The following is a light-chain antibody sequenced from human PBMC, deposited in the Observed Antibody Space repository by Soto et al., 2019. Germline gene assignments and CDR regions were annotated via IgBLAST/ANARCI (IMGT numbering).Light chain of an antibody. CDR2: NTN. Sequence: QTVVTQEPSFSVSPGGTVTLTWGLSSGSVSTDYYPSWYQQTPGQAPRTLIYNTNTRSSGVPDRFSGSILGNKAALTITGAQADDESDYYCVLYMGSGIWVFGGWTKLTVL. CDR3: VLYMGSGIWV. J-gene: IGLJ3*02. V-gene: IGLV8-61*01. CDR1: SGSVSTDYY.